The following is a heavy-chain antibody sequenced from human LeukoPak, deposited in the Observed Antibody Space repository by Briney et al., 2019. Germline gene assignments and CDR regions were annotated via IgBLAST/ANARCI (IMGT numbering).Heavy chain of an antibody. CDR1: GVSFSSSY. D-gene: IGHD3-10*01. V-gene: IGHV4-34*01. CDR2: INYRGTT. J-gene: IGHJ5*02. Sequence: PSDTLSLTCAVYGVSFSSSYWIWIRQPPGKGLEWIGEINYRGTTNYNPSVKSRLTLSVDTSKNQISLRLNSVTAADTAVYYCVSKTSASYLPHWLGPWGQGTLVTVSS. CDR3: VSKTSASYLPHWLGP.